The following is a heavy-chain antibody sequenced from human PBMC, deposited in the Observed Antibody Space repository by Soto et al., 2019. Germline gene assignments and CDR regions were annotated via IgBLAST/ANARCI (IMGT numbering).Heavy chain of an antibody. CDR3: ARVNPGNNLYYFNGLDV. Sequence: LRLSCAASGFTFDTYGIHWVRQAPGKGLEWVALISYEGSNKYYSDSVKGRFTISRDNSKSTLFLHMNSLRVEDTGVYYCARVNPGNNLYYFNGLDVWGQGTSVTVSS. D-gene: IGHD1-1*01. J-gene: IGHJ6*02. CDR2: ISYEGSNK. CDR1: GFTFDTYG. V-gene: IGHV3-30-3*01.